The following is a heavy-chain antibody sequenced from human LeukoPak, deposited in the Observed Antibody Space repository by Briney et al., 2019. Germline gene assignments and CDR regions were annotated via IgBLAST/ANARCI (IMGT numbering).Heavy chain of an antibody. D-gene: IGHD3-10*01. Sequence: GGSLRLSCAASGFTFSTYAMNWVRQAPGKGLEWVSGISGSSASTYYADSVKGRFTISRDNSKNTLYLQMNSLRAEDTAVYYCAVGSYYFDYWGQGTLVTVSS. J-gene: IGHJ4*02. CDR3: AVGSYYFDY. CDR1: GFTFSTYA. CDR2: ISGSSAST. V-gene: IGHV3-23*01.